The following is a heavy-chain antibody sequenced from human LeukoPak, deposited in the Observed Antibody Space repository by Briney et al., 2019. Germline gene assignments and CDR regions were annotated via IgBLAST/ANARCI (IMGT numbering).Heavy chain of an antibody. J-gene: IGHJ5*02. CDR1: GGSISGYY. CDR3: ARHGHSVYSSGWYWFDP. V-gene: IGHV4-59*08. Sequence: PSETLSLTCTVSGGSISGYYWSWIRQPPGKGLEWIDYITYSGSTNYNPSLKSRVTMSVDTSKNQSSLKLSPVTAADTAVYYCARHGHSVYSSGWYWFDPWGQGTLVTVSS. D-gene: IGHD6-19*01. CDR2: ITYSGST.